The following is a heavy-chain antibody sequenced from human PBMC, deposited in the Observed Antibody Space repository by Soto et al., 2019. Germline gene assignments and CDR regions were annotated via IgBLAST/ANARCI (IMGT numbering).Heavy chain of an antibody. CDR1: GFPFGDYA. CDR2: IRSKAYGGTT. D-gene: IGHD3-22*01. Sequence: PGGSLRLSCTASGFPFGDYAMSWFRQDPGKGLEWVGFIRSKAYGGTTEYAASVKGRFTISRDDSKSIAYLQMNSLKTEDTAVYYCARGGPSSGYYNPKTRYDAFDIWGQGTMVTVSS. J-gene: IGHJ3*02. CDR3: ARGGPSSGYYNPKTRYDAFDI. V-gene: IGHV3-49*03.